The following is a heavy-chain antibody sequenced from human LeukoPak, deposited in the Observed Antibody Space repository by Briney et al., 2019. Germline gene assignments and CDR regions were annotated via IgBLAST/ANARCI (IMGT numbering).Heavy chain of an antibody. CDR2: ISGSGGST. V-gene: IGHV3-23*01. D-gene: IGHD6-25*01. J-gene: IGHJ4*02. CDR3: AKATAKYYFDY. CDR1: GFTFSSYG. Sequence: GGSLRLSCAASGFTFSSYGMTWVRQAPGKGLEWVSAISGSGGSTYYADSVKGRFTNSRDNSKNTLYLQMNSLRAEDTAVYYCAKATAKYYFDYWGQGTLVTVSS.